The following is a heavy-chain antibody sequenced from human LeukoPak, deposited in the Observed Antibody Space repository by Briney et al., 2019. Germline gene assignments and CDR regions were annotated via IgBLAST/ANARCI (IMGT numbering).Heavy chain of an antibody. J-gene: IGHJ2*01. CDR3: ARDRMGYFDL. V-gene: IGHV4-59*01. CDR1: GGSISSYY. D-gene: IGHD5-24*01. CDR2: IYYSGST. Sequence: SETLSLTCTVSGGSISSYYWSWIRQPPGKGLEWIGYIYYSGSTNYNPSLKGRVTISVDTSKNQFSLKLSSVTAADTAVYYCARDRMGYFDLWGRGTLVTVSS.